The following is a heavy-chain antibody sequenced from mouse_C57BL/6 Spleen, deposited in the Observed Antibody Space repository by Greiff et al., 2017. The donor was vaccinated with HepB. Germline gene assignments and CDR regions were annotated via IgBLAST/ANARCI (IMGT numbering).Heavy chain of an antibody. CDR1: GFTFSSYA. CDR2: ISDGGSYT. Sequence: EVMLVESGGGLVKPGGSLKLSCAASGFTFSSYAMSWVRQTPEKRLEWVATISDGGSYTCYPDNVKGRFTISRDNAKNNLYLQMSHLKSEDTAMYYCARDWNDYDGAYWGQGTLVTVSA. J-gene: IGHJ3*01. V-gene: IGHV5-4*01. CDR3: ARDWNDYDGAY. D-gene: IGHD2-4*01.